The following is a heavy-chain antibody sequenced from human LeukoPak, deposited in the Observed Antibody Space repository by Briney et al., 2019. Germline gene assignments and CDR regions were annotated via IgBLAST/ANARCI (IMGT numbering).Heavy chain of an antibody. J-gene: IGHJ6*03. D-gene: IGHD2-15*01. CDR2: INHSGST. CDR3: ARGRYCSGGSCYSRYYYYYYMDV. Sequence: SETLSLTCAVYGGSFSGYYWSWIRQPPGKGLEWIGGINHSGSTNYNPSLKSRVTISVDTSKNQFSLKLSSVTAADTAVYYCARGRYCSGGSCYSRYYYYYYMDVWGKGTTVTVSS. V-gene: IGHV4-34*01. CDR1: GGSFSGYY.